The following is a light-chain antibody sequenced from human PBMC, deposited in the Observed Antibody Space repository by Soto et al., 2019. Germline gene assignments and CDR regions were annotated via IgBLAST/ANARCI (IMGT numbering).Light chain of an antibody. J-gene: IGLJ1*01. Sequence: QSVLTQPASVSGSPGQSITISCTGTSSDVGLYDYVSWYPQHPGKAPQLMIYAVSTRPSGVSNRFSASKSGNTASLFISGLQAEEEADYYCSSYAGSNNNVFGTGTKVIGL. V-gene: IGLV2-14*01. CDR3: SSYAGSNNNV. CDR2: AVS. CDR1: SSDVGLYDY.